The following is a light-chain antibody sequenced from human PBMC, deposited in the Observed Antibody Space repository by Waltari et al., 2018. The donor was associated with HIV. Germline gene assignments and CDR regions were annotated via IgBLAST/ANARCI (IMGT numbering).Light chain of an antibody. CDR1: QSVLSSSNNKNY. CDR2: WAS. Sequence: DIVMTQSPDSLAVSLGQRATINCKSSQSVLSSSNNKNYLAWYQQRPGQPPKLLISWASARESGVSDRIRGSGSGTDFTLTINSLQAEDVAVYYCQQYYNTPSITFGQGTRLEIK. J-gene: IGKJ5*01. CDR3: QQYYNTPSIT. V-gene: IGKV4-1*01.